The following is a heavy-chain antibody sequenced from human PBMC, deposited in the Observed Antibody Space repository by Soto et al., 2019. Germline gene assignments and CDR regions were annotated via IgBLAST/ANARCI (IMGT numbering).Heavy chain of an antibody. D-gene: IGHD3-10*01. Sequence: SVKVSCKASGDMFRNSAFTWVRQAPGQGLAWMGVIIPVFHKTDVAQKFQGRVNFTADESTSSLYMEVSSLTSEDTSVYYCARARLSNGDPNIYFFYGLDVWGQGTTVTVSS. CDR1: GDMFRNSA. CDR2: IIPVFHKT. CDR3: ARARLSNGDPNIYFFYGLDV. V-gene: IGHV1-69*13. J-gene: IGHJ6*02.